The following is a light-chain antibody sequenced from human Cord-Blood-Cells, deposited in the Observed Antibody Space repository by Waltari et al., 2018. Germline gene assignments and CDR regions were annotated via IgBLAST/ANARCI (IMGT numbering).Light chain of an antibody. V-gene: IGKV1-5*03. CDR3: QQYNSYCT. CDR2: KAS. J-gene: IGKJ1*01. CDR1: QSISSW. Sequence: DIQMTQSPSTLSASVGDRVTITCRASQSISSWLAWYQQKPGKAPKLLIYKASSLESGVPSRFSGNGSGTEFTLTISSLQPDDFATYYCQQYNSYCTFGQGTKVEIK.